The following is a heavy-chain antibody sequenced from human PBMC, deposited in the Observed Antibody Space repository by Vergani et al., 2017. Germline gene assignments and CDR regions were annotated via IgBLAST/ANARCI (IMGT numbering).Heavy chain of an antibody. CDR2: INSDGSST. V-gene: IGHV3-74*01. D-gene: IGHD5-12*01. Sequence: EVQLVESGGGLVQPGGSLRLSCAASGFTFSSYWMHWVRQAPGKGMVWGSRINSDGSSTSYADSVKGRFPISRDNAKNTLYLQMNSLRAEDTAVYYCARANSGWLLDYWGQGTLVTVSS. J-gene: IGHJ4*02. CDR3: ARANSGWLLDY. CDR1: GFTFSSYW.